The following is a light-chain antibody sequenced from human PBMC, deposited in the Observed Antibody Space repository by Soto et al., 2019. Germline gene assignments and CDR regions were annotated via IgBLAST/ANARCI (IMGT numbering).Light chain of an antibody. CDR2: GAS. CDR3: QQYNKWPIT. V-gene: IGKV3-15*01. Sequence: EIVMTQSPAPLSVSPGERATLSCRCSQSVHGGHLAWFQQKPGQAPRLIIYGASTRAAGIPARFSGSGSGTEFTLTISSLQSEDVAVYFCQQYNKWPITLGQGTRLEIK. CDR1: QSVHGGH. J-gene: IGKJ5*01.